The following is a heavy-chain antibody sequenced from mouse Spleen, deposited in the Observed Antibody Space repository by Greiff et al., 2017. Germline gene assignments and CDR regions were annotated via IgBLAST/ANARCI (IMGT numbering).Heavy chain of an antibody. V-gene: IGHV1-26*01. CDR2: INPNNGGT. CDR1: GYTFTDYY. J-gene: IGHJ3*01. CDR3: ARGGGYLTWFAY. Sequence: EVQLQQSGPELVKPGASVKISCKASGYTFTDYYMNWVKQSHGKSLEWIGDINPNNGGTSYNQKFKGKATLTVDKSSSTAYMELRSLTSEDSAVYYCARGGGYLTWFAYWGQGTLVTVSA.